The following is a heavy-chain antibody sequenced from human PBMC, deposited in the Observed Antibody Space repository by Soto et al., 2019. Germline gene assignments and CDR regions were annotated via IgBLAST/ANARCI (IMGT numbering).Heavy chain of an antibody. CDR1: GYTFTSYY. J-gene: IGHJ3*01. Sequence: QVQLVQSGAEVKKPGASVRVSCKASGYTFTSYYIHWVRQAPGHGPEWMGMISPSSGGTDYAQKFQGRVTMTRDTSTSTVYMELSSLRSEDTAVYYCTRSIITTAGTGAFDLWGQGTLVTVSS. D-gene: IGHD6-13*01. CDR2: ISPSSGGT. V-gene: IGHV1-46*03. CDR3: TRSIITTAGTGAFDL.